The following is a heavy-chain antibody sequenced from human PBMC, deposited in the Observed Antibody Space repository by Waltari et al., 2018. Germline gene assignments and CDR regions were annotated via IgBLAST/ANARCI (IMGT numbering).Heavy chain of an antibody. V-gene: IGHV3-74*01. D-gene: IGHD5-12*01. J-gene: IGHJ4*02. CDR1: GFTFSSYW. CDR2: INSDGSST. CDR3: ARGGYSGYGSVPFDY. Sequence: EVQLVESGGGLVQPGGSLRLSCAASGFTFSSYWMHWVRQAPGKGLVWVSRINSDGSSTSYADSVKGRFTISRDNAKNTLYLQMNSLRAEDTAVYYCARGGYSGYGSVPFDYWGQGTLVTVSS.